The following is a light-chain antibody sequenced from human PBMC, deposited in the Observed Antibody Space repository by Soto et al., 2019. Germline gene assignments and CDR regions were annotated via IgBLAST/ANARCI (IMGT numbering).Light chain of an antibody. CDR1: QSVSSN. CDR3: QQYNKWPPYT. J-gene: IGKJ2*01. Sequence: EIVMTQSPATLSVSPGERATLSCRASQSVSSNLAWYQQKPGQAPRLLIYGASTRATGIPARFSGSGSGTGFTLTISSLQSEDFVVYYCQQYNKWPPYTFGQGTKLEIK. CDR2: GAS. V-gene: IGKV3-15*01.